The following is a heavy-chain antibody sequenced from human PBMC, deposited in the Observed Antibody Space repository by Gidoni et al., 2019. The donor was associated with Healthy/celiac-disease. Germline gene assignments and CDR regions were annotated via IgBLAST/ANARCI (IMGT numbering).Heavy chain of an antibody. CDR3: ARGRKTYYYGSGRASLYGMDV. CDR2: INHSGRT. J-gene: IGHJ6*02. V-gene: IGHV4-34*01. Sequence: QVQLQQWGAGLLKPSEPLSLTCAVYGGSFSGYYWSWIRQPPGKGLEWIGEINHSGRTNYNPSLKSRVTISVDTSKNQFSLKLSSVTAADTAVYYCARGRKTYYYGSGRASLYGMDVWGQGTTVTVSS. CDR1: GGSFSGYY. D-gene: IGHD3-10*01.